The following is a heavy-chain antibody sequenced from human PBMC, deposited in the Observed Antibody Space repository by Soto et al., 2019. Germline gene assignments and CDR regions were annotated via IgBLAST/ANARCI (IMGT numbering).Heavy chain of an antibody. CDR2: IKQDGSEK. D-gene: IGHD2-15*01. CDR3: ARVAIVVVVATFDS. V-gene: IGHV3-7*01. CDR1: GFTFSSYW. J-gene: IGHJ4*02. Sequence: PGGSLRLSCAASGFTFSSYWMSWVRQAPGKGLEWVANIKQDGSEKYYVDSVKGRFTISRDNAKNSLYLQTNSLRAEDTAVYYCARVAIVVVVATFDSWGQGTLVNVSS.